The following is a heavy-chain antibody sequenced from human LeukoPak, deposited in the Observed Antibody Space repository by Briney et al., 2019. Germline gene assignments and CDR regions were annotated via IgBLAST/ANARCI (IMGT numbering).Heavy chain of an antibody. CDR1: GFTFSSYG. CDR2: IRYDGSNK. J-gene: IGHJ4*02. Sequence: GGSLRLSCAASGFTFSSYGMHWVRQAPGKGLEWVAFIRYDGSNKYYADSVKGRFTISRDNAKNSLYLQMNSLKTEDTAVYYCIQWYHPLAPLPYWGQGTLVTVSS. V-gene: IGHV3-30*02. CDR3: IQWYHPLAPLPY. D-gene: IGHD1-14*01.